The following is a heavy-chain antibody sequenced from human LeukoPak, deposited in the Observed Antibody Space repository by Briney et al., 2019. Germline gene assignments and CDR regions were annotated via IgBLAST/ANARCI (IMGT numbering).Heavy chain of an antibody. V-gene: IGHV1-46*01. Sequence: ASVKVSCKASGYTFTSYYMHWVRQAPGQGLEWMGIINPSGGSTSYAQKFQGRVTMTTDTSTSTAYMELRSLRSDDTAVYYCARTSSYDFWSGYSSPPFDYWGQGTLVTVSS. CDR1: GYTFTSYY. D-gene: IGHD3-3*01. CDR2: INPSGGST. CDR3: ARTSSYDFWSGYSSPPFDY. J-gene: IGHJ4*02.